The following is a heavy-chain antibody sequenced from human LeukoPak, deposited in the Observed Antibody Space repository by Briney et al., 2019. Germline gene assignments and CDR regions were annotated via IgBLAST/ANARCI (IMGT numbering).Heavy chain of an antibody. J-gene: IGHJ5*02. D-gene: IGHD2-2*01. CDR1: GFTFSSYA. CDR2: ISGSGGST. CDR3: AKEVVPAGEPNWFDP. V-gene: IGHV3-23*01. Sequence: PGGSLRLSCAASGFTFSSYAMSWVRQAPGKGLEWVSAISGSGGSTYSADSVKGRFTISRDNSKNTLYLQMNSLRAEDTAVYYCAKEVVPAGEPNWFDPWGQGTLVTVSS.